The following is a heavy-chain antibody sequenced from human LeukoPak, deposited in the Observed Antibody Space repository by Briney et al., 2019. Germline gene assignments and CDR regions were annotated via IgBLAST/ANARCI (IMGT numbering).Heavy chain of an antibody. J-gene: IGHJ6*02. V-gene: IGHV1-18*01. Sequence: ASVKVSCKASGGSIRLYAISWVRQAPGQGLEWMGWISAYNGNTNYAQKLQGRATMTTDTSTTTAYMELRSLRSDDTAVYYCARDHIRYDILTGKQGYYFGMDVWGQGTTVTVSS. CDR1: GGSIRLYA. CDR3: ARDHIRYDILTGKQGYYFGMDV. D-gene: IGHD3-9*01. CDR2: ISAYNGNT.